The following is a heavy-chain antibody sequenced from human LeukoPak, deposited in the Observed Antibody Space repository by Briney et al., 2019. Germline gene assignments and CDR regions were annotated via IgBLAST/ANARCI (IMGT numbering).Heavy chain of an antibody. CDR1: GGTFSSYA. D-gene: IGHD3-22*01. CDR3: AREASSGYYPYYYYYGMDV. Sequence: SVKVSCKASGGTFSSYAISWVRQAPGQGLEWMGRIIPIFGIANYAQKFQGRVTTTADKSTSTAYMELSSLRSEDTAVYYCAREASSGYYPYYYYYGMDVWGQGTTVTVSS. V-gene: IGHV1-69*04. J-gene: IGHJ6*02. CDR2: IIPIFGIA.